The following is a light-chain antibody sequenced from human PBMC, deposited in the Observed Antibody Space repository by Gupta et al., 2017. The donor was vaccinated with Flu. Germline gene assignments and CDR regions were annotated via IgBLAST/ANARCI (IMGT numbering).Light chain of an antibody. CDR1: DSNIGSNA. CDR2: TNN. CDR3: AAWDDSLNGVV. Sequence: QSVLPQPPSASGTPGPRVAISCSGSDSNIGSNAVSWYQQLPGTAPKLLIYTNNQRPSGVPDRFSGSKSDTSGSLAISGLQSEDEASYFCAAWDDSLNGVVFGGGTKLTVL. V-gene: IGLV1-44*01. J-gene: IGLJ2*01.